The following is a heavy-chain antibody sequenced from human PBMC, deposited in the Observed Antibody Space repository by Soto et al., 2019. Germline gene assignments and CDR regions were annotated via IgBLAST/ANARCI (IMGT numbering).Heavy chain of an antibody. V-gene: IGHV3-21*04. Sequence: LGGSLRLSCSPSGFTFSSYSMNSVLHAPGQGLERGSSISCSSSYIYYADSVTGRFTISRDNAKNSLYLQMNSLRAEDTAVYYCARVKAIVVVPAAIIQSGFGAYYGMDVWAQGTTVTVSS. CDR2: ISCSSSYI. D-gene: IGHD2-2*02. CDR1: GFTFSSYS. CDR3: ARVKAIVVVPAAIIQSGFGAYYGMDV. J-gene: IGHJ6*02.